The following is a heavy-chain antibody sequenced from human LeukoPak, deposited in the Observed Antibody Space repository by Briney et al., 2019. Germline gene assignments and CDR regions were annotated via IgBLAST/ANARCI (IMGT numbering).Heavy chain of an antibody. D-gene: IGHD2-15*01. CDR3: AKAEGYCSGGSCNRYFQH. Sequence: SVKVSCKASGGTFSSYAISWVRQAPGQGLEWMGGIIPIFGTANYAQKFQGRVTITADESTITAYMELSSLRSEDTAVYYCAKAEGYCSGGSCNRYFQHWGQGTLVTVSS. J-gene: IGHJ1*01. CDR2: IIPIFGTA. CDR1: GGTFSSYA. V-gene: IGHV1-69*01.